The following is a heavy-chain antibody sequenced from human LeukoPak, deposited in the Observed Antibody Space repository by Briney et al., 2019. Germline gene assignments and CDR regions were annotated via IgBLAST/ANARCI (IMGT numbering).Heavy chain of an antibody. J-gene: IGHJ1*01. CDR1: GDSISSGDYY. V-gene: IGHV4-30-4*08. CDR2: IYYSGST. D-gene: IGHD4-17*01. CDR3: ARAYGDSGHFQH. Sequence: SETLSLTCTVSGDSISSGDYYWSWIRQPPGKGLEWIGYIYYSGSTYYNPSLKSRVTISVDTSKNQFSLKLSSVTAADTAVYYCARAYGDSGHFQHWGQGTLVTVSS.